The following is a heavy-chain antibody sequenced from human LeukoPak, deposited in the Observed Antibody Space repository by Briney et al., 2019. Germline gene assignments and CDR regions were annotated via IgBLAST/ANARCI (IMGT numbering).Heavy chain of an antibody. CDR2: ISGSGGST. V-gene: IGHV3-23*01. CDR3: ATTPLPSNYDFWSGYFGWFDP. CDR1: GFTFSSYA. J-gene: IGHJ5*02. Sequence: GGSLRLSCAASGFTFSSYAMSWVRQAPGKGLESVSAISGSGGSTYYADSVKGRFTISRDNSKNTLYLQMNSLRAEDTAVYYCATTPLPSNYDFWSGYFGWFDPWGQGTLVTVSS. D-gene: IGHD3-3*01.